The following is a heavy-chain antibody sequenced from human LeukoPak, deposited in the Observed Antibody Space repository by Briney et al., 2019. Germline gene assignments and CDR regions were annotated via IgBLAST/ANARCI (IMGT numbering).Heavy chain of an antibody. J-gene: IGHJ4*02. Sequence: GGSLRPSGAASGFTFGRYAMSWVRQAPGKVLEWVSGIYNTADYTFYTDSVKGRFTISRDNFKSALYLEMNSLRAEDTAVYFCVKDRISRDELWNFDYWGRGILVTVSS. CDR1: GFTFGRYA. CDR3: VKDRISRDELWNFDY. D-gene: IGHD5-24*01. CDR2: IYNTADYT. V-gene: IGHV3-23*01.